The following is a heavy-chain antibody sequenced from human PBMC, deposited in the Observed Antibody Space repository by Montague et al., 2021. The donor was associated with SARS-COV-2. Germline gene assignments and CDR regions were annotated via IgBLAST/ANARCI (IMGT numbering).Heavy chain of an antibody. D-gene: IGHD6-19*01. Sequence: SGKVSCKASGYTFTSYGISLVRQAPGQGLEWMGWISAYNGNTNYAQKLQGRVTMTTDTSTSTAYMELRSLRSDDTAVYYCASSVAGTGAFDIWGQGTMVTVSS. J-gene: IGHJ3*02. V-gene: IGHV1-18*01. CDR1: GYTFTSYG. CDR3: ASSVAGTGAFDI. CDR2: ISAYNGNT.